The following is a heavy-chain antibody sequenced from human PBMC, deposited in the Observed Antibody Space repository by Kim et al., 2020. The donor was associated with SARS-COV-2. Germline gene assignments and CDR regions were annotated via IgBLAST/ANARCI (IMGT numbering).Heavy chain of an antibody. D-gene: IGHD3-9*01. J-gene: IGHJ4*02. V-gene: IGHV3-30*04. CDR1: GFTFSSYA. CDR3: ARDRKLRYFDLGIDY. Sequence: AGSLRLSCAASGFTFSSYAMHWVRQAPGKGLEWVAVISYDGSNKYYADSVKGRFTISRDNSKNTLYLQMNSLRAEDTAVYYCARDRKLRYFDLGIDYWGQGTLVTVSS. CDR2: ISYDGSNK.